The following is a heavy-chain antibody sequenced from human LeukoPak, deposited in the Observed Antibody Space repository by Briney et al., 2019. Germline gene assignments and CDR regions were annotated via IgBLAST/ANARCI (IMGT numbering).Heavy chain of an antibody. D-gene: IGHD2-15*01. Sequence: SESLSLTCTVSGGSISSYYWSWVRQPPGKGLEWVGYIYSSGSTHYNPSLKSRHTISVDTSKNQFSLKLSSVTAADTAVYFCARYSCTSGTCYYFDYWGQGILVTVSS. CDR2: IYSSGST. V-gene: IGHV4-59*01. J-gene: IGHJ4*02. CDR3: ARYSCTSGTCYYFDY. CDR1: GGSISSYY.